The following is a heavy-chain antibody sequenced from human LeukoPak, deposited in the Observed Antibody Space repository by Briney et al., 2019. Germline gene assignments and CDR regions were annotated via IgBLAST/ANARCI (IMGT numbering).Heavy chain of an antibody. J-gene: IGHJ4*02. CDR3: AKGGGSSCYSPSDY. Sequence: GGSLRLSCGGAGFTFSSYAMSWVRQAPGKGLEWVSAISGSGTDTFYANSVKGRFTISRDNPKNTLYLQMNSLRAEDTAVYYCAKGGGSSCYSPSDYWGQGTLVTVSS. CDR1: GFTFSSYA. D-gene: IGHD2-15*01. CDR2: ISGSGTDT. V-gene: IGHV3-23*01.